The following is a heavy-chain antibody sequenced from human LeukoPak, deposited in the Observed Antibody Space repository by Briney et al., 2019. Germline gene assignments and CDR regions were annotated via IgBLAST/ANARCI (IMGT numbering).Heavy chain of an antibody. D-gene: IGHD5-12*01. CDR1: GFTFSNYA. CDR3: AKVLGYNCYEDIDY. Sequence: PGGSPRLSCAASGFTFSNYAMSWVRQAPGPGLEWVSSISGSSENTHYAHSVRGRFTISRDSAKNTLYLQMNSLRAEDKAVYYCAKVLGYNCYEDIDYWGQGTLVTVSS. CDR2: ISGSSENT. V-gene: IGHV3-23*01. J-gene: IGHJ4*02.